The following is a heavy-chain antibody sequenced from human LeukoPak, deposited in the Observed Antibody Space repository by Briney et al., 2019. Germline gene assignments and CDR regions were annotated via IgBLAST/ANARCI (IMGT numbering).Heavy chain of an antibody. J-gene: IGHJ6*02. CDR2: ISGYNGNT. Sequence: ASVKVSCKASGYTFTGHGITWVRQAPGQGLEWMGWISGYNGNTNYAQKFQGRVTMTRDTSTSTAYMELSSLRSEDTAVYYCARVAYYYDSAGLYLNYFYGMDVWGQGTTVTVSS. D-gene: IGHD3-22*01. CDR3: ARVAYYYDSAGLYLNYFYGMDV. V-gene: IGHV1-18*01. CDR1: GYTFTGHG.